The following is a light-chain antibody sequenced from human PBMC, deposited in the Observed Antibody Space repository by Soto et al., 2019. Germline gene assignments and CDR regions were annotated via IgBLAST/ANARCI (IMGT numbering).Light chain of an antibody. Sequence: DIQLTQSPSFLSASIGDRVTITCRASRDISGHLAWYQQLPGKAPNLLIYEVSTLQGGVPSRFIGRGSGTELTLTISSLQPEDFVTYYCQQLSFYPFTFGGGTKVELK. CDR1: RDISGH. CDR3: QQLSFYPFT. V-gene: IGKV1-9*01. CDR2: EVS. J-gene: IGKJ4*01.